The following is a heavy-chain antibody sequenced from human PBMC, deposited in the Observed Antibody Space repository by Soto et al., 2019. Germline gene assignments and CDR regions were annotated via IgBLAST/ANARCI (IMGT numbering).Heavy chain of an antibody. J-gene: IGHJ4*02. D-gene: IGHD3-3*01. V-gene: IGHV5-51*01. Sequence: GESLKISFKASGYSFTTYWVGWVRQMPGKGLEWMGIIYPGDSDTRYSPSFQGQVTISADKSISTAYLQWSSLKASDTAMYYCARCSSDFSNPLLYWGQGTLITVCS. CDR2: IYPGDSDT. CDR1: GYSFTTYW. CDR3: ARCSSDFSNPLLY.